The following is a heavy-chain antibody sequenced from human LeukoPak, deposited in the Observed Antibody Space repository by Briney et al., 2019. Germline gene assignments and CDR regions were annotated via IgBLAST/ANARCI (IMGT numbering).Heavy chain of an antibody. J-gene: IGHJ4*02. V-gene: IGHV4-34*01. CDR2: INHSGST. Sequence: PSETLSLTCAVYGGSFSGYYWSWIRQPPGKGLEWIGEINHSGSTNYNPSLKSRVTISVDTSNNQFSLKLNSVTAADKAVYYCATLPRYDSSGYYYARPFDYWGQGTLVTVSS. D-gene: IGHD3-22*01. CDR1: GGSFSGYY. CDR3: ATLPRYDSSGYYYARPFDY.